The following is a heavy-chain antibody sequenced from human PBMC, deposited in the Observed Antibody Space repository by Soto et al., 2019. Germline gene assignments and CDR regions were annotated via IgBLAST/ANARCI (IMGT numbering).Heavy chain of an antibody. CDR1: GFSLSTSGVG. D-gene: IGHD3-3*01. V-gene: IGHV2-5*01. CDR3: AHRLGYDFWSGYYHFDY. J-gene: IGHJ4*02. CDR2: IYWNDDK. Sequence: QITLKDSGPTLVNPTQPLTLTCTFSGFSLSTSGVGVGWIRQPPGKALEWLALIYWNDDKRDSPSLKRTLTSTKATSKNQMVVTMTNMDPVDTATYYCAHRLGYDFWSGYYHFDYWGQGTLVTVSS.